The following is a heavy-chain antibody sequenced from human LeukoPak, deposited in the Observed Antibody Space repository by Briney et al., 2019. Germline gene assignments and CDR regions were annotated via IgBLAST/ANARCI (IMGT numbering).Heavy chain of an antibody. J-gene: IGHJ4*02. D-gene: IGHD3-22*01. Sequence: SETLSLTCAVYGGSFSGYYWSWIRQPPGKGLEWIGEINHSGSTNYNPPLKSRVTISVDTSKNQFSLKLSSVTAADTAVYYCARGPRGSITMIVVAGPSFDYWGQGTLVTVSS. CDR3: ARGPRGSITMIVVAGPSFDY. CDR2: INHSGST. V-gene: IGHV4-34*01. CDR1: GGSFSGYY.